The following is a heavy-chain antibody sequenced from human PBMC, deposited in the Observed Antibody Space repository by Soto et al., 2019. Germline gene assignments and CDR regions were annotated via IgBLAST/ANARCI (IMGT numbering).Heavy chain of an antibody. CDR3: TRVPHRYCSGGSCYSSDYYYYYMDV. CDR1: GFTFSSYA. Sequence: GGSLRLSCAASGFTFSSYAMSWVRQAPGKGLEWVGRVKSKTDGGTTDFAAPVKGRFAISRDDSKSIAYLQMNSLRTEDTAVYYCTRVPHRYCSGGSCYSSDYYYYYMDVWGKGTTVTVSS. V-gene: IGHV3-15*01. CDR2: VKSKTDGGTT. J-gene: IGHJ6*03. D-gene: IGHD2-15*01.